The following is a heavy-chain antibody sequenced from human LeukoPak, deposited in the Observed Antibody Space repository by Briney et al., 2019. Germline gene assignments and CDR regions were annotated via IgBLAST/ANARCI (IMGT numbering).Heavy chain of an antibody. V-gene: IGHV4-34*01. J-gene: IGHJ4*02. CDR1: GGSISGYY. Sequence: PSETLSLTCTVSGGSISGYYWSWIRQPPGKGLEWIGEINHSGSTNYNPSLKSRVTISVDTSKNQFSLKLSSVTAADTAVYYCARGGRYCSSTSCLDYWGQGTLVTVSS. CDR2: INHSGST. CDR3: ARGGRYCSSTSCLDY. D-gene: IGHD2-2*01.